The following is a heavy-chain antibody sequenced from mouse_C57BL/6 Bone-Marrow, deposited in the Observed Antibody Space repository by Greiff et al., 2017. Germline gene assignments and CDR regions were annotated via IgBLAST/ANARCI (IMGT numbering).Heavy chain of an antibody. CDR3: ARRRFCFRTLDY. CDR1: GYTFTSYW. Sequence: QVQLQQPGAELVMPWASVKLSCKASGYTFTSYWMHWVKQRPGQGLEWIGEIDPSDSYTNYNQKFKGKSTLTVDKSSSTAYMQLSSLTSEDSAVYYCARRRFCFRTLDYWGQGTTLTVSA. V-gene: IGHV1-69*01. CDR2: IDPSDSYT. J-gene: IGHJ2*01.